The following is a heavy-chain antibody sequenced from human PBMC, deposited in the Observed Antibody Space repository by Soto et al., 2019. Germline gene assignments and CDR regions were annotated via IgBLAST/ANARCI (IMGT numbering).Heavy chain of an antibody. V-gene: IGHV4-59*01. Sequence: QVQLQESGPGLVKPSETLSLTCTVSGGSISSYYWSWIRQPPGKGLEWIGYIYYSGSTNYNPSLQRRVTISVDTSKNPFSLKLSSVTAADTAVYYCASYDIRGASVDYWGQGTLVTVSS. CDR3: ASYDIRGASVDY. D-gene: IGHD3-9*01. CDR1: GGSISSYY. CDR2: IYYSGST. J-gene: IGHJ4*02.